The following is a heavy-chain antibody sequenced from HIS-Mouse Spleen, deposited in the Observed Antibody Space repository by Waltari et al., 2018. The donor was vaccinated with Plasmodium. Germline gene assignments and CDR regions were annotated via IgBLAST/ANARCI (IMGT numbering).Heavy chain of an antibody. CDR3: ARDPGTGDWYFDL. Sequence: QVQLVQSGAEVKKPAASVKVSCKASGYTFTGYYMHWVRQAPGQGLEWMGWTNPKRGETNYEQKFQGRVTRTRDTSISTAYMELSRLRSDDTAVYYCARDPGTGDWYFDLWGRGTLVTVSS. CDR1: GYTFTGYY. D-gene: IGHD7-27*01. J-gene: IGHJ2*01. CDR2: TNPKRGET. V-gene: IGHV1-2*02.